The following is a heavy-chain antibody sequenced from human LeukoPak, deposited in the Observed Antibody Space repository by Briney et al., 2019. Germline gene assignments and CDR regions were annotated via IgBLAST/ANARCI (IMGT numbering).Heavy chain of an antibody. CDR1: GGSFSGYY. V-gene: IGHV4-34*01. J-gene: IGHJ4*02. D-gene: IGHD5-12*01. CDR2: INHSGST. CDR3: ARDSLVATITPSYFDY. Sequence: PSETLSLTCAVYGGSFSGYYWSWIRQPPGKGLEWIGEINHSGSTNYNPSLKSRVTISVDTSKNQFSLKLSSVTAADTAVYYCARDSLVATITPSYFDYWGQGTLVTVSS.